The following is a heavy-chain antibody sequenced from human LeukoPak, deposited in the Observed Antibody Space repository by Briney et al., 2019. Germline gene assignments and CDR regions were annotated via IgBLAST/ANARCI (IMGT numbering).Heavy chain of an antibody. D-gene: IGHD2-2*01. CDR3: ARVRFGCSSTSCYGDFDY. Sequence: SVKVSCKASGGTFTSYAISWVRQAPGQGLEWMGGIIPIFGTANYAQKFQGRVTITADESTSTAYMELSSLRSEDTAVYYCARVRFGCSSTSCYGDFDYWGQGTLVTVSS. CDR1: GGTFTSYA. J-gene: IGHJ4*02. V-gene: IGHV1-69*01. CDR2: IIPIFGTA.